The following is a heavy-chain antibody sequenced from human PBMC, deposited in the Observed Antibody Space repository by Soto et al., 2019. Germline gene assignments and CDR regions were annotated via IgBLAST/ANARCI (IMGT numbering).Heavy chain of an antibody. CDR1: GFTMSSHW. CDR3: ARRSVWYDC. Sequence: EVQLVESGGGLVQPGGSLRLSCAASGFTMSSHWMSWVRQAPGKGLEWVANIKQDGSDKYYVDSVKGRFTISRDNAENSLYLQMDSLRVEDTAVYYCARRSVWYDCWGQGTLVTVSS. D-gene: IGHD6-19*01. V-gene: IGHV3-7*01. J-gene: IGHJ4*02. CDR2: IKQDGSDK.